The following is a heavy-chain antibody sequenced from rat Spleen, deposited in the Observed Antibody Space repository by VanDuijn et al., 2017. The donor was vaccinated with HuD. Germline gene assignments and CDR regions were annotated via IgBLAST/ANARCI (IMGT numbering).Heavy chain of an antibody. V-gene: IGHV5S10*01. CDR1: GFTFSDYN. CDR2: INYDDSTT. Sequence: EVQLVESGGGLVQPGRSLKLSCAASGFTFSDYNMAWVRQAPKKGLEWVATINYDDSTTYYRDSVKGRFTISRDNAKSTQYLQMDSLRSEDTATYYCARKGILRPGGDYFDYWGQGVMVTVSS. J-gene: IGHJ2*01. D-gene: IGHD1-6*01. CDR3: ARKGILRPGGDYFDY.